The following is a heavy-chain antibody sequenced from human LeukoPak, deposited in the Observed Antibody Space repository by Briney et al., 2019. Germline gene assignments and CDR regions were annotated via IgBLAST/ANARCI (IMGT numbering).Heavy chain of an antibody. J-gene: IGHJ5*02. D-gene: IGHD3-22*01. CDR1: GGSISSHY. CDR3: ARPYYYDSRIDP. V-gene: IGHV4-59*11. CDR2: IYYSGSN. Sequence: PSETLSLTCTVSGGSISSHYWSWIRQPPGKGLEWIGYIYYSGSNNYNPSLKSRVTISVDTSKNQFSLKLSSVTAADTAVYYCARPYYYDSRIDPWGQGTLVTVSS.